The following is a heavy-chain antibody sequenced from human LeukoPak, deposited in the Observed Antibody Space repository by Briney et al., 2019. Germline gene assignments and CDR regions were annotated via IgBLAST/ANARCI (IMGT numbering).Heavy chain of an antibody. D-gene: IGHD2-2*01. CDR3: ARNHAVPAASDY. J-gene: IGHJ4*02. CDR2: ISSSSSYI. V-gene: IGHV3-21*01. Sequence: GGSLRLSCAASGFTFSSYSMNWVRQAPGKGLEWVSSISSSSSYIYYADSVKGRFTISRDNAKNSLYLQMNSLRAEDTAVYYCARNHAVPAASDYWGQGTLVTVSS. CDR1: GFTFSSYS.